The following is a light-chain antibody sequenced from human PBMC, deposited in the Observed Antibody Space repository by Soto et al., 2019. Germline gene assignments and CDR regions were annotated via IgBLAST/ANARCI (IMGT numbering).Light chain of an antibody. J-gene: IGKJ4*01. CDR3: WQFGTALT. Sequence: IVLTQSPATLSLSPGERATLSCGASQSVSSHYLAWYQQKPGLAPRLLMYDVSKRFTGTPDRFSGGGSGTDFSLTISRLEPEDSAVYYCWQFGTALTCGGGAKVEI. CDR1: QSVSSHY. V-gene: IGKV3D-20*01. CDR2: DVS.